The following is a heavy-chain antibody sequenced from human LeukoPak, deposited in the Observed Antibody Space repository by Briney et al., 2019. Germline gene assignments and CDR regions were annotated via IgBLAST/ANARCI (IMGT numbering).Heavy chain of an antibody. CDR2: INPNSGGT. D-gene: IGHD6-13*01. Sequence: ASVKVSCKASGYTFTGYYMHWVRQAPGQGLEWMGWINPNSGGTNYAQKFQGRVTMTRDTSISTAYMELSRLRSDDTAVYYCARDLDGSSWSLSGAFDIWGQGTMVTVSS. J-gene: IGHJ3*02. V-gene: IGHV1-2*02. CDR3: ARDLDGSSWSLSGAFDI. CDR1: GYTFTGYY.